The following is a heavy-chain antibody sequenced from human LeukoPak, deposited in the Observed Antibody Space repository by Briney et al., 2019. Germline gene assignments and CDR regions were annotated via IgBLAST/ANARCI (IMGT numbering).Heavy chain of an antibody. Sequence: GGSLRLSCAAAGFTFSNYWMSWVRQTPGKGLEWVATIEQDGSEKYYVDSVKGRFTISRDNAKKSLFLQMNSLRADDTAVYSCARPSVLGPNTDYWGQGTLVTVSS. V-gene: IGHV3-7*01. CDR3: ARPSVLGPNTDY. CDR2: IEQDGSEK. D-gene: IGHD4/OR15-4a*01. CDR1: GFTFSNYW. J-gene: IGHJ4*02.